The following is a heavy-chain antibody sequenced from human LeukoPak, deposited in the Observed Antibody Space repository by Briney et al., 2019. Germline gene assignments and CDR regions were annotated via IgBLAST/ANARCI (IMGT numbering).Heavy chain of an antibody. CDR3: ARRRGRVLDNYYYMDV. CDR2: IKQDGSEK. CDR1: GFTFSSYW. D-gene: IGHD3-16*01. Sequence: GGSLRLSCAASGFTFSSYWMSWVRQAPGKGLEWVANIKQDGSEKYYVDSVKGRFTISRDNAKNSLYLQMNSLRAEDTAVYYCARRRGRVLDNYYYMDVWGKGTTVTVSS. J-gene: IGHJ6*03. V-gene: IGHV3-7*01.